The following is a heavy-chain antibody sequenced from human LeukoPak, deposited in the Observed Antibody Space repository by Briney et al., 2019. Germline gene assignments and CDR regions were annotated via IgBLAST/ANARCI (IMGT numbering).Heavy chain of an antibody. CDR3: ARAAYDSSGYLTL. CDR2: INRNGGST. Sequence: GGSLRLSCTTSGFTFDDYGLSWVRQAPGKGLEWVSDINRNGGSTGYADSVKGRFTISRDNSKNKFYLQMNSLRAEDTAAYYCARAAYDSSGYLTLWGQGTLVTVSS. J-gene: IGHJ4*02. D-gene: IGHD3-22*01. V-gene: IGHV3-20*04. CDR1: GFTFDDYG.